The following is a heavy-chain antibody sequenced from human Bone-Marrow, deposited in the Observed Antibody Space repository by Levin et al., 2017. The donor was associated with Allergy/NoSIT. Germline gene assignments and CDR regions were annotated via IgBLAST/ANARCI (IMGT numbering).Heavy chain of an antibody. CDR1: GFTFTKFT. V-gene: IGHV3-30-3*02. CDR2: VESDGNNK. CDR3: AKQEKALDV. J-gene: IGHJ6*02. Sequence: GGSLRLSCTVSGFTFTKFTMHWVRQAPGKGLEWVAVVESDGNNKHHADSVKGRFIIARDNFKNTLYLQMNSLRTEDTAVYYCAKQEKALDVWGQGTTVTVSS.